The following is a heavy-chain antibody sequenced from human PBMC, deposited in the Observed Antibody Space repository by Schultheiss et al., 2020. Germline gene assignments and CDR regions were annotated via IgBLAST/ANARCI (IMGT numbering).Heavy chain of an antibody. J-gene: IGHJ4*02. CDR2: ISYDGSNK. CDR1: GFTFSSYG. D-gene: IGHD3-22*01. V-gene: IGHV3-30*03. Sequence: WGSMRLSCAASGFTFSSYGMHWVRQAPGKGLEWVAVISYDGSNKYYADSVKGRFTISRDNSKNTLYLQMNSLRAEDTAVYYCAGDPYSSGYLGYWGQGTLVTFSS. CDR3: AGDPYSSGYLGY.